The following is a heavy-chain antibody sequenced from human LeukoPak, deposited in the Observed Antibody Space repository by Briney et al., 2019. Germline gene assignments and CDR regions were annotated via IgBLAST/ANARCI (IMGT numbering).Heavy chain of an antibody. CDR1: GFTFSSYA. D-gene: IGHD2-2*01. CDR2: ISYDGSNK. Sequence: GGSLRLSCAASGFTFSSYAMHWVRQAPGKGLEWVAVISYDGSNKYYADSVKGRFTISRDNSKNTLYLQMNSLRAEDTAVYYCAKDLGCSSTSCYYGMDVWGQGTTVTVSS. V-gene: IGHV3-30-3*01. CDR3: AKDLGCSSTSCYYGMDV. J-gene: IGHJ6*02.